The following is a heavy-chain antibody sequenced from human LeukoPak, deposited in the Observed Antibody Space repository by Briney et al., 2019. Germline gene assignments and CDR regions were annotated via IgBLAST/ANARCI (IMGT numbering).Heavy chain of an antibody. CDR1: GGSISSYY. Sequence: NPSETLSLTCTVSGGSISSYYWSWIRQPPGKGLEWIGYIYYSGSTYYNPSLKSRVTISVDTSENQFSLKLSSVTAADTAVYYCAREIFYWGQGTLVTVSS. V-gene: IGHV4-30-4*01. CDR2: IYYSGST. CDR3: AREIFY. J-gene: IGHJ4*02. D-gene: IGHD3-3*01.